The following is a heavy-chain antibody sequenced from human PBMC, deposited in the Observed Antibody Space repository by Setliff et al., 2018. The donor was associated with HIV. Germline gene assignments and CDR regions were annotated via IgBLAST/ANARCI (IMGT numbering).Heavy chain of an antibody. V-gene: IGHV3-7*01. J-gene: IGHJ4*02. CDR3: VRSIGGSPY. Sequence: GGSLRLSCAASGFTFSRHWMSWVRQAPGKGLEWVANINQDGSQIYYVGSVKGRFAISRDNSKNSLYLQMNSLRAEDTAVYFCVRSIGGSPYWGQGTLVTV. D-gene: IGHD2-15*01. CDR2: INQDGSQI. CDR1: GFTFSRHW.